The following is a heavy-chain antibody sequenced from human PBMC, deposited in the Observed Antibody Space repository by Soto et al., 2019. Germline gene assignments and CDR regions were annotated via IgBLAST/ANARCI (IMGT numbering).Heavy chain of an antibody. Sequence: GGSLRLSCAASGFTFINAWMTWVRQAPGKGLEWVGRINSKTDGGPTDYAAPVKGRFTISRDDSKNTLYLQMNSLKTEDTAVYYCTTIRSGSFVSWGQGTLVTVSS. CDR2: INSKTDGGPT. CDR3: TTIRSGSFVS. CDR1: GFTFINAW. J-gene: IGHJ4*02. D-gene: IGHD1-26*01. V-gene: IGHV3-15*07.